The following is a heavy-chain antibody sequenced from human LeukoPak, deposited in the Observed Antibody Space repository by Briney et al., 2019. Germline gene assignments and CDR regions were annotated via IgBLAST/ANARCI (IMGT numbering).Heavy chain of an antibody. D-gene: IGHD3-22*01. CDR1: GFTFSSYW. CDR3: ARAFPTMIVVVRGAFDI. V-gene: IGHV3-7*01. J-gene: IGHJ3*02. CDR2: IKQDGSEK. Sequence: GGSLRLSCAASGFTFSSYWMSWVRQAPGKGLEWVANIKQDGSEKYYVDSVKGRFTISRDNAKNSLYLQMNSLRAEDTAVYYCARAFPTMIVVVRGAFDIWGQGTMVTVSS.